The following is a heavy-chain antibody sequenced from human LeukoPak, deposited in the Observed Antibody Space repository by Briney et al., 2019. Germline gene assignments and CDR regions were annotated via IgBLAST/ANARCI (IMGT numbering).Heavy chain of an antibody. CDR2: IGTYGGDT. J-gene: IGHJ5*01. CDR1: TSR. D-gene: IGHD3-22*01. V-gene: IGHV1-18*01. Sequence: ASVKVTCKATSRISWVRQAPGQGLEWMGWIGTYGGDTYYAQKFQGRITVTTDTSTSTVYMELRNLRSDDTAVYYCARDLWNFYDDSGYNRDFDSWGQGTLVTVSS. CDR3: ARDLWNFYDDSGYNRDFDS.